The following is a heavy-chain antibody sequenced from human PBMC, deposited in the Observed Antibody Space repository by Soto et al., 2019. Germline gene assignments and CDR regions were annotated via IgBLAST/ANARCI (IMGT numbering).Heavy chain of an antibody. CDR3: ARRHAKGVELWLDYQYYYGMDV. V-gene: IGHV5-51*01. D-gene: IGHD3-10*01. Sequence: DSLKISCNASGYSFTNFSIAWVRHITGKGLELMGIISPDYSDTRYRPSFQGQVTISSDKSISTAYPQWSRLKASDPAIYYCARRHAKGVELWLDYQYYYGMDVWGQGPRVTVSS. CDR1: GYSFTNFS. CDR2: ISPDYSDT. J-gene: IGHJ6*01.